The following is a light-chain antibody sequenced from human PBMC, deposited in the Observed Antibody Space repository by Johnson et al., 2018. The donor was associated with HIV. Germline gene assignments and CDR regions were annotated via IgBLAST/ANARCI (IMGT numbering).Light chain of an antibody. V-gene: IGLV1-51*01. CDR2: DND. CDR3: ATGVSSLSAYV. J-gene: IGLJ1*01. Sequence: QLVLTQPPSVSAAPGQKVTISCSGSSSNIGNNYVSWYQQLPGTAPKLLIYDNDKRPSGIPDRFSASKSGSSATLGITGLQTGDEADYYCATGVSSLSAYVFGPGTKVTIL. CDR1: SSNIGNNY.